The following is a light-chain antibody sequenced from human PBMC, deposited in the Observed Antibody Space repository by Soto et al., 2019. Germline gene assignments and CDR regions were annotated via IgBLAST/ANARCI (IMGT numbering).Light chain of an antibody. Sequence: EVVLTQLPATLSVSPGEGVTLSCRTSQSVSGNLAWSQHRPGQGPRLLIYGTSTRAAGVPARFSGSGSGTEFTLTITSLQSEDFAVYYCHQYNSWPRTFGQGTKVEI. V-gene: IGKV3-15*01. CDR3: HQYNSWPRT. CDR1: QSVSGN. CDR2: GTS. J-gene: IGKJ1*01.